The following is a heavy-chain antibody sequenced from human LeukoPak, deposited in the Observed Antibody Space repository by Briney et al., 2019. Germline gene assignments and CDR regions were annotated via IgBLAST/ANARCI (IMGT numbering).Heavy chain of an antibody. Sequence: ASVKVSCKASGYTFTGYYIHWVRQAPGQGLEWMGWINPNSGGTNYIQKFQGRVTMTRDTSISTAYMELSRLTSDDTAVDYCASRLPMVRGIGDYYYGMDVWGQGTTVTVSS. CDR1: GYTFTGYY. CDR2: INPNSGGT. D-gene: IGHD3-10*01. J-gene: IGHJ6*02. V-gene: IGHV1-2*02. CDR3: ASRLPMVRGIGDYYYGMDV.